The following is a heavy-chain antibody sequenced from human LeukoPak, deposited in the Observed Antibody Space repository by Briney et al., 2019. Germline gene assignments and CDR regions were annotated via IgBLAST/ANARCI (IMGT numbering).Heavy chain of an antibody. D-gene: IGHD4-17*01. J-gene: IGHJ4*02. CDR3: ARVKKTHTGFDY. V-gene: IGHV3-66*01. CDR1: GFTFSSYA. CDR2: IYSGGST. Sequence: GGSLRLSCAASGFTFSSYAMSWVRQAPGKGLEWVSVIYSGGSTYYADSVKGRFTISRDNSKNTLYLQMNSLRAEDTAVYYCARVKKTHTGFDYWGQGTLVTVSS.